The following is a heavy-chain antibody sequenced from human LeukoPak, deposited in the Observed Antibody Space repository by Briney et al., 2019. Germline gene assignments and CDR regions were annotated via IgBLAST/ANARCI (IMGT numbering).Heavy chain of an antibody. CDR1: GFTFSSYG. V-gene: IGHV3-33*01. J-gene: IGHJ4*02. CDR3: ARARVYGDYVLDH. D-gene: IGHD4-17*01. CDR2: IWYDGSNK. Sequence: PGGSLRLSCAASGFTFSSYGMHWARQAPGKGLEWVAVIWYDGSNKYYADSVKGRFTISRDNSKNTLYLQMNSLRAEDTAAYYCARARVYGDYVLDHWGQGTLVTVSS.